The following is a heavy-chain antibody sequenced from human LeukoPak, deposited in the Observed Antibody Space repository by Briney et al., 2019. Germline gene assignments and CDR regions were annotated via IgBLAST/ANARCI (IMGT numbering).Heavy chain of an antibody. CDR1: GFTFDDYA. J-gene: IGHJ6*03. V-gene: IGHV3-9*03. CDR2: ISWNSGSI. Sequence: GRSLRLSCAASGFTFDDYAMHWVRQAPGKGLEWVSGISWNSGSIAYADSGKGRFTISRDNDKNSLYLQMNSLRAEDMALYYCVKAGLRLFGSFHYDYYTGVWLGGATVTVCS. D-gene: IGHD3-22*01. CDR3: VKAGLRLFGSFHYDYYTGV.